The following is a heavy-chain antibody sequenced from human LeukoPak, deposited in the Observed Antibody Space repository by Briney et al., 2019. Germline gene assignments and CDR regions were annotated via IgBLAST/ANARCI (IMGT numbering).Heavy chain of an antibody. V-gene: IGHV4-59*01. J-gene: IGHJ2*01. CDR1: GGSISSYY. CDR3: ARVYYRSSYDYWYFDL. CDR2: IYYSGST. Sequence: SETLSLTCTVSGGSISSYYWSWIRQPPGKGLEWSGYIYYSGSTNYNPSLKSRVTISVDTSKNQFSLKLSSVTAADTAVYYCARVYYRSSYDYWYFDLWGRGTLVTVSS. D-gene: IGHD6-13*01.